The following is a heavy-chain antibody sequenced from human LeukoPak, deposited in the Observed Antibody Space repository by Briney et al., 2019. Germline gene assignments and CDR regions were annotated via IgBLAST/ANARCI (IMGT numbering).Heavy chain of an antibody. Sequence: PSETLSLTCTVSGGSISSYYWSWIRQPPGKGLEWIGFVYYTGSTNYSPSLKSRVTISVDTSKNQFSLKLRSVTAADTAVYYCARISSSNWYNERGAFDVWVQGTMVTVSS. V-gene: IGHV4-59*01. CDR2: VYYTGST. CDR3: ARISSSNWYNERGAFDV. D-gene: IGHD6-13*01. J-gene: IGHJ3*01. CDR1: GGSISSYY.